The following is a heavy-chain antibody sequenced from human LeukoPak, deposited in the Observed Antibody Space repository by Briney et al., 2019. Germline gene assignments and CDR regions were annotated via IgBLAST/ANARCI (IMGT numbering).Heavy chain of an antibody. CDR2: IIPIFGTA. D-gene: IGHD4-11*01. J-gene: IGHJ6*04. CDR3: ARLSDPSKSPGPLDV. CDR1: GDTFNSVA. V-gene: IGHV1-69*13. Sequence: SVKVSCKASGDTFNSVALSWVRLAPRQGLEWMGGIIPIFGTANYAQRFRGRVTITSDESTSTAYMEINSLTSDDTAVYYCARLSDPSKSPGPLDVWGKGTTVTVSS.